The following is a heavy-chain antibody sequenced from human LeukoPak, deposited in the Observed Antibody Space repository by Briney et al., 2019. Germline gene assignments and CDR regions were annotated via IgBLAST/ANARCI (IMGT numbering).Heavy chain of an antibody. J-gene: IGHJ6*03. CDR1: GFTFSSYS. CDR2: ISSSSSTI. V-gene: IGHV3-48*01. Sequence: GGPLRLSCAASGFTFSSYSMNWVRQAPGKGLEWVSYISSSSSTIYYADSVKGRFTISRGNAKNSLYLQMNSLRAEDTAVYYCARDPAYSSSWYESPYYMDVWGKGTTVTVSS. D-gene: IGHD6-13*01. CDR3: ARDPAYSSSWYESPYYMDV.